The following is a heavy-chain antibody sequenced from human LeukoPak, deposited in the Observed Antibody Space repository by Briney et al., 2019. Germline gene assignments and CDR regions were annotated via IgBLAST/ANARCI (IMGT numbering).Heavy chain of an antibody. CDR2: IYYSGST. Sequence: SETLSLTCTVSGGSISSGDYYWSWIRQLPGTGLEWIGYIYYSGSTYYNPSLKSRVTISVDTSKNQFSLKLSSVTAADTAVYYCARASYDSYRLPDYWGQGTLVTVSS. D-gene: IGHD5-12*01. CDR1: GGSISSGDYY. CDR3: ARASYDSYRLPDY. J-gene: IGHJ4*02. V-gene: IGHV4-30-4*08.